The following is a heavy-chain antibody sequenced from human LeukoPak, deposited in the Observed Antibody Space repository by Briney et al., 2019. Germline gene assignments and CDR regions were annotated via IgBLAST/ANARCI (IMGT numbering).Heavy chain of an antibody. D-gene: IGHD3-3*01. CDR2: INPNSGGT. CDR3: AREYDFWSGTHSRYFDL. V-gene: IGHV1-2*02. CDR1: GYTFTGYY. Sequence: SVKVSCKASGYTFTGYYMHWVRQAPGQGLEWMGWINPNSGGTNYAQKFQGRVTMTRDTSISTAYMELSRLRSDDTAVYYCAREYDFWSGTHSRYFDLWGRGTLVTVSS. J-gene: IGHJ2*01.